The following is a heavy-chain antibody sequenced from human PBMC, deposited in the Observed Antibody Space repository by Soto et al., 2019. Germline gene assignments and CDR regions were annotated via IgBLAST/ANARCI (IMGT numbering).Heavy chain of an antibody. CDR1: GFSFSSYA. J-gene: IGHJ4*02. D-gene: IGHD3-22*01. CDR3: AKDDYYYDSTHGI. CDR2: ISGSGGST. V-gene: IGHV3-23*01. Sequence: EVQLLESGGGLVQPGGSLRLSCAASGFSFSSYAMSWVRQAPGKGLEWVSAISGSGGSTYYADSVKGRFTISRDNSKNTLYLQMNSLRAEDTAVYYCAKDDYYYDSTHGIWGQGTLVTVSS.